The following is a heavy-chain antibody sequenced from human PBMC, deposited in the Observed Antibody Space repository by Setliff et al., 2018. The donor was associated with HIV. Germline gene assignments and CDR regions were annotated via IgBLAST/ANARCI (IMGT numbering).Heavy chain of an antibody. V-gene: IGHV3-23*01. D-gene: IGHD6-19*01. Sequence: GESLKISCAASGFIFSNYGMTWVRQSPGKGLQWLTAITGGGDKIDYINSAKGRFTISRDNSKNMLYLEMTSLRAEDTAVYYCARDDAVGGGYLDYWGQGTLVTVSS. J-gene: IGHJ4*02. CDR1: GFIFSNYG. CDR2: ITGGGDKI. CDR3: ARDDAVGGGYLDY.